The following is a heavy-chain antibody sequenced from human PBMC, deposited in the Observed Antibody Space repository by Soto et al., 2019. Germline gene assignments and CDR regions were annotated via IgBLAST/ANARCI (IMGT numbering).Heavy chain of an antibody. CDR2: RYYSEST. CDR1: GGSITTGGYY. CDR3: ARTKCSGGSCYSWSLDY. D-gene: IGHD2-15*01. Sequence: RSLTCTVSGGSITTGGYYWSWIRQLPGKGLEWIGHRYYSESTYYNPSLKSRVSISLDTSKNQFSLKLSFVTAADTAMYYCARTKCSGGSCYSWSLDYWGQGTPVTVSS. V-gene: IGHV4-31*03. J-gene: IGHJ4*02.